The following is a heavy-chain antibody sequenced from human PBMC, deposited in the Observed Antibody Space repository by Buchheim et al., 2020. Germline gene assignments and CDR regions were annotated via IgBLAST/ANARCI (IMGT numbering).Heavy chain of an antibody. CDR1: GGSISSGGYY. CDR2: IYYSGST. CDR3: ARDGGRYCSSTSCAKVGFYYGMDV. J-gene: IGHJ6*02. V-gene: IGHV4-31*03. Sequence: QVQLQESGPGLVKPSQTLSLTCTVSGGSISSGGYYWSWIRQHPGKGLEWIGYIYYSGSTYYNPSLKSRVTISVDTSKNQFSLKLSSVTAADTAVYYCARDGGRYCSSTSCAKVGFYYGMDVWGQGTT. D-gene: IGHD2-2*01.